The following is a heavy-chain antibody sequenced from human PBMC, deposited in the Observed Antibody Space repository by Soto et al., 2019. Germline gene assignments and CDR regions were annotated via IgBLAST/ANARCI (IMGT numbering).Heavy chain of an antibody. Sequence: SETLSLTCAVSGGSISSSSYYWGWIRQPPGKGLEWIGSIYYSGSTYYNPSLKSRVTISVDTSKNQFSLKLSSVTAADTAVYYCARLGGYSYGHAVVVYWGQGTLVTVSS. J-gene: IGHJ4*02. D-gene: IGHD5-18*01. V-gene: IGHV4-39*01. CDR3: ARLGGYSYGHAVVVY. CDR2: IYYSGST. CDR1: GGSISSSSYY.